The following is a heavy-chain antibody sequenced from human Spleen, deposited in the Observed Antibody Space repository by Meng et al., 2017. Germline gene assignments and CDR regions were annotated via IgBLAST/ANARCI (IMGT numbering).Heavy chain of an antibody. CDR1: GGSFSDYY. V-gene: IGHV4-34*01. D-gene: IGHD4-11*01. Sequence: QVQLQEPGLGRVRPSWTLSLTCTVSGGSFSDYYWSWIRQPPGKGLEWIGEINHSGSTNYNPSLESRATISVDTSQNNLSLKLSSVTAADSAVYYCARGPTTMAHDFDYWGQGTLVTVSS. CDR3: ARGPTTMAHDFDY. J-gene: IGHJ4*02. CDR2: INHSGST.